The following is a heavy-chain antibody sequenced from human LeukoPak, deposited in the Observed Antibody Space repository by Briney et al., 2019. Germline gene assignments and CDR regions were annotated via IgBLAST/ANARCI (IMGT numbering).Heavy chain of an antibody. V-gene: IGHV4-59*01. Sequence: PSETQSLTCTVSGGSISSYYWSWIRQPPGKGLEWIGYIYYSGSTNYNPSLKSRVTISVDTSKNQFSLKLSSVAAADTAVYYCARDFPGKPSGTHYYYGMDVWGQGTTVTVSS. D-gene: IGHD1-1*01. CDR3: ARDFPGKPSGTHYYYGMDV. CDR2: IYYSGST. J-gene: IGHJ6*02. CDR1: GGSISSYY.